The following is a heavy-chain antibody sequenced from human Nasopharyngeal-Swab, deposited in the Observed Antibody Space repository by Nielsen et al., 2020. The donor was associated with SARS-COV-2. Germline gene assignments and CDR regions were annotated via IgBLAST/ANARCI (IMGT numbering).Heavy chain of an antibody. Sequence: GESLKISCAASGFIFDDYAMHWVRQAPGKGLEWVSLISWDGGSTYYVDSVKGRFTISRDNSRNSLYLQMNSLRAEDTALYYCAKGLPGGSGAFDIWGQGTMVTVSS. CDR1: GFIFDDYA. D-gene: IGHD3-10*01. CDR2: ISWDGGST. CDR3: AKGLPGGSGAFDI. V-gene: IGHV3-43D*04. J-gene: IGHJ3*02.